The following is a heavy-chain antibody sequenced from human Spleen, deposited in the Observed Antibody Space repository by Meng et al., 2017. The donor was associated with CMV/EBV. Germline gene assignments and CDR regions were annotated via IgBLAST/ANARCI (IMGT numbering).Heavy chain of an antibody. D-gene: IGHD3-16*01. V-gene: IGHV1-46*04. Sequence: SGYSFTNNYIHWVRQAPGQGLEWMGMINPSTTTTTYAQRLQGRVAMTRDTSTSTVYMDLSSLRSDDTAVYYCARDLTYGTGDYLDYWGQGTLVTVSS. CDR1: GYSFTNNY. CDR2: INPSTTTT. CDR3: ARDLTYGTGDYLDY. J-gene: IGHJ4*02.